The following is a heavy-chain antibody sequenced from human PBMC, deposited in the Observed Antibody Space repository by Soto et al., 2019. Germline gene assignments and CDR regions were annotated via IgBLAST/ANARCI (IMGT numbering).Heavy chain of an antibody. Sequence: SETLSLTCTVSGGSISSGGYYWSWIRQHPGKGLEWIGYIYYSGSTYYNPSLKSRVTISVDTSKNQFSLKLSSVTAADTAVYYCARLLPNWNYEAHYYFDYWGQGTLVTVSS. J-gene: IGHJ4*02. V-gene: IGHV4-31*03. D-gene: IGHD1-7*01. CDR2: IYYSGST. CDR3: ARLLPNWNYEAHYYFDY. CDR1: GGSISSGGYY.